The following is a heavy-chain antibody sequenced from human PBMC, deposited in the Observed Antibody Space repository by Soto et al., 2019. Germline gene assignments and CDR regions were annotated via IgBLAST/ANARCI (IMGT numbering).Heavy chain of an antibody. J-gene: IGHJ4*02. Sequence: GGSLRLSCTASGFTFGDYAMSWFRQAPGKGLEWVGFIRSKAYGGTTEYAASVKGRFTISRDDSKSIAYLQMNSLKTEDTAVYYCTRSGKYSSGWYGDYWGQGTLVTVSS. CDR1: GFTFGDYA. D-gene: IGHD6-19*01. CDR3: TRSGKYSSGWYGDY. V-gene: IGHV3-49*03. CDR2: IRSKAYGGTT.